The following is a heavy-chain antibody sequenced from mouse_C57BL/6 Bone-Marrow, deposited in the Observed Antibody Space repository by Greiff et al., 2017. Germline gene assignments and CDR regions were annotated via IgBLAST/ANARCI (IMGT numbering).Heavy chain of an antibody. CDR3: ARERGFAY. CDR2: ISDGGSYT. J-gene: IGHJ3*01. CDR1: GFTFSSYA. Sequence: EVQRVESGGGLVKPGGSLKLSCAASGFTFSSYAMSWVRQTPEKRLEWVATISDGGSYTYYPDNVKGRFTISRDNAKNNLYLQMSHLKSEDTAMYYCARERGFAYWGQGTLVTVSA. V-gene: IGHV5-4*01.